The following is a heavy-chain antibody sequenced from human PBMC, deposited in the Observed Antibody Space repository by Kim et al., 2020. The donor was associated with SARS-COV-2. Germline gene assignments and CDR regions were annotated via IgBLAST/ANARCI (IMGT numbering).Heavy chain of an antibody. D-gene: IGHD6-13*01. V-gene: IGHV3-30-3*01. CDR3: ARGEYSSSCPGAFDI. J-gene: IGHJ3*02. CDR2: ISYDGSNK. Sequence: GGSLRLSCAASGFTFSSYAMHWVRQAPGKGLEWVAVISYDGSNKYYADSVKGRFTISRDNSKNTLYLQMNSLRAEDTAVYYCARGEYSSSCPGAFDIWGQGTMVTVSS. CDR1: GFTFSSYA.